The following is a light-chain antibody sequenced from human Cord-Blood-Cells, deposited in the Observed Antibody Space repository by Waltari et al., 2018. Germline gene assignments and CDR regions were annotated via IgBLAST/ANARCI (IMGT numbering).Light chain of an antibody. J-gene: IGLJ2*01. CDR3: SSYTSSSTLYVV. CDR2: DDS. Sequence: QSALTQPASVSGSPGQSITISCTGTSSDVGGYNYVSWYQQHPGKAPKLMIYDDSNRPSGVSNLFSGSKSGNTASLTISGLQAEDEADYYCSSYTSSSTLYVVFGGGTKLTVL. V-gene: IGLV2-14*01. CDR1: SSDVGGYNY.